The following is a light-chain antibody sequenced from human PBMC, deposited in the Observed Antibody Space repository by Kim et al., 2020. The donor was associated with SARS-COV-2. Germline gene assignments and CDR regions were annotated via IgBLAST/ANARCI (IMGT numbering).Light chain of an antibody. CDR2: KTS. CDR3: QQYTSSSRT. CDR1: QSIGTW. Sequence: DIQMTQSPSTLSASVGDRVTITCRASQSIGTWLAWYQQKPGKAPKLLIYKTSTLETGVPSTFSGSGSGTEFALTISCLQPDDFATYYCQQYTSSSRTFGQGTKVDIK. V-gene: IGKV1-5*03. J-gene: IGKJ1*01.